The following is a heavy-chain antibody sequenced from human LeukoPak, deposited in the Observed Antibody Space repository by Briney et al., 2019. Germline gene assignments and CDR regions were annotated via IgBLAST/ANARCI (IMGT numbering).Heavy chain of an antibody. CDR2: ISGSGGRT. J-gene: IGHJ3*02. CDR3: ARPVVAATTPDTFDI. CDR1: GFTFSSYA. Sequence: GGSLRLSCAASGFTFSSYAMNWVRQAPGKGLEWVSSISGSGGRTYYADSVKGRFTMSRDNAKNSLYLQMNSLRAEDTAVYYCARPVVAATTPDTFDIWGQGTMVTVSS. D-gene: IGHD2-15*01. V-gene: IGHV3-23*01.